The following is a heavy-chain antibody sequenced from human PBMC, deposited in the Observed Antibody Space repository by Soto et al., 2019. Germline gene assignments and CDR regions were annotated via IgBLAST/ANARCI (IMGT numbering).Heavy chain of an antibody. CDR3: AGDGSYETLSGNSHIFD. CDR1: GHPLSYRS. V-gene: IGHV1-45*02. D-gene: IGHD3-9*01. Sequence: QVPLVQSGAAVKQTGSSVKISCKTSGHPLSYRSLHWFRQAPGQAFAWMGRMRPLLGATNNAQKVHDRLTVTRDSPMTTAYIELRSLTSDDTAIYYCAGDGSYETLSGNSHIFDWGQGTLVSVSS. J-gene: IGHJ4*02. CDR2: MRPLLGAT.